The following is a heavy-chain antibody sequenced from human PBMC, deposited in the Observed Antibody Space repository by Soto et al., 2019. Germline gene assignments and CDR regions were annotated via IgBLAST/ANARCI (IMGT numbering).Heavy chain of an antibody. CDR1: GFTFSTYG. J-gene: IGHJ4*02. D-gene: IGHD3-22*01. Sequence: QVQLVESGGGVVQPGRSLRLSCAASGFTFSTYGMHWVRQAPGKGLEWVALISSDGSNEYYADSVKGRFTISRDNSQNTLYLQMNTLRAEDTAVYHCARDTYYYDASGYYYATWGQGTLVTVSS. CDR3: ARDTYYYDASGYYYAT. V-gene: IGHV3-30*03. CDR2: ISSDGSNE.